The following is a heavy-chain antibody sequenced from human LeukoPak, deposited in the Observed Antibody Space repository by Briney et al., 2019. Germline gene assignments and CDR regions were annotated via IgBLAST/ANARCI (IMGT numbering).Heavy chain of an antibody. V-gene: IGHV3-23*01. CDR3: SKGAYNYVYFDY. Sequence: GGSLRLSCAASGFNFNTYAMSWVRQAPGKGLEWVSGISGSAGSRFYADSVKGRFTISRDNSENTLYLQMSRLRAEDSAVYYCSKGAYNYVYFDYWGQGTLVTVSS. CDR2: ISGSAGSR. J-gene: IGHJ4*02. D-gene: IGHD5-18*01. CDR1: GFNFNTYA.